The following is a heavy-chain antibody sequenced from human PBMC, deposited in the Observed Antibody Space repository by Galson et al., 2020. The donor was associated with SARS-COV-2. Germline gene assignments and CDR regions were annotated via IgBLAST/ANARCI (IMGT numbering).Heavy chain of an antibody. D-gene: IGHD6-19*01. J-gene: IGHJ5*02. Sequence: SETLSLTCTVSGGSIRSSNYYWGWIRQPPGKGLEWIGSVLNSGTTHYSPSLQSRVTISVDTSKNQFYLNLNSVTAADTAMYYCARDATSSGWYNWFDPWGQGTLVTVSS. CDR1: GGSIRSSNYY. CDR3: ARDATSSGWYNWFDP. V-gene: IGHV4-39*07. CDR2: VLNSGTT.